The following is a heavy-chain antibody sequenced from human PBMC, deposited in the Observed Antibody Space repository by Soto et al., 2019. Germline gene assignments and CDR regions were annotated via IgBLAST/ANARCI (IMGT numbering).Heavy chain of an antibody. V-gene: IGHV3-23*01. CDR2: ISGSGGST. J-gene: IGHJ4*02. CDR1: GFTFSSYA. Sequence: GGSLRLSCAASGFTFSSYAMSWVRQAPGKGLECVSAISGSGGSTYYADSVKGRFTISRDNSKNTLYLQMNSLRAEDTAVYYCAKDRDMITFGGVIVLGYFDYWGQGTLVTVSS. D-gene: IGHD3-16*02. CDR3: AKDRDMITFGGVIVLGYFDY.